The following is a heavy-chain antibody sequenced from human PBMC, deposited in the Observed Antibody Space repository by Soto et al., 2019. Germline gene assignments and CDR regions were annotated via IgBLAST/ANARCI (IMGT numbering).Heavy chain of an antibody. D-gene: IGHD3-22*01. CDR2: IYYSGST. J-gene: IGHJ4*02. CDR3: ARARNYYDSSRLDY. CDR1: GGSISSYY. Sequence: SETLSLTCTVSGGSISSYYWSWIRQPPGKGLEWIGYIYYSGSTNYNPSLKSRVTISVDTSKNQFSLKLSSVTAADTAVYYCARARNYYDSSRLDYWGQGTLVTVSS. V-gene: IGHV4-59*01.